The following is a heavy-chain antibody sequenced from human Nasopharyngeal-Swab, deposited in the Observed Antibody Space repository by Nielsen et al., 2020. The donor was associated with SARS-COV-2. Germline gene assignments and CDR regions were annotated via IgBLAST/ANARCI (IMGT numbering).Heavy chain of an antibody. D-gene: IGHD2-15*01. Sequence: VRQAPGKGLEWVSGVSGSGGTTKYADSVKGRFTVSRDNSKNKLYLQMHSLRVEDTAVYYCAKDRYCSGGACYFSGFDYWGLGNLVTVSS. V-gene: IGHV3-23*01. J-gene: IGHJ4*02. CDR2: VSGSGGTT. CDR3: AKDRYCSGGACYFSGFDY.